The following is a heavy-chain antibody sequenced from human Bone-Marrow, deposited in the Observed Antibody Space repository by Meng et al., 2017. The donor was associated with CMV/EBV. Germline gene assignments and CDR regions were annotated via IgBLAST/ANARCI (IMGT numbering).Heavy chain of an antibody. CDR3: VRDADLYDSFAYYDAFDL. CDR2: MSPGGSET. V-gene: IGHV3-7*01. D-gene: IGHD3-22*01. J-gene: IGHJ3*01. Sequence: GGSLRLSCAASGFTFSKYWMTWVRQAPGEGLEWVANMSPGGSETHYADSVQGRFTISRDNANNLLFLQVDSVRVEDTAVYFCVRDADLYDSFAYYDAFDLWGQGTMVTVSS. CDR1: GFTFSKYW.